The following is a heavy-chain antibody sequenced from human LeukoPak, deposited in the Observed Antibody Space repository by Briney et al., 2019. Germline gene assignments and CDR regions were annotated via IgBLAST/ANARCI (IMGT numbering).Heavy chain of an antibody. CDR3: ARRQQLGYYCGMDV. CDR2: INAGNGNT. Sequence: ASVKVSCKASGYTFTSYAMHWVRQAPGQRLEWMGWINAGNGNTKYSQKFQGRVTITRDTSASTAYMELSSLRSEDTAVYYCARRQQLGYYCGMDVWGQGTTVTVSS. J-gene: IGHJ6*02. CDR1: GYTFTSYA. D-gene: IGHD6-13*01. V-gene: IGHV1-3*01.